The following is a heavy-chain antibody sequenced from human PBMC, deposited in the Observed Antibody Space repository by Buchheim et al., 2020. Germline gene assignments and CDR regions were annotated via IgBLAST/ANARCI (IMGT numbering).Heavy chain of an antibody. D-gene: IGHD1-14*01. Sequence: EVQLLESGGALVQPGGSLRLSCTASGFTFSTYAMIWVRQAPGKGLEWVSSLSISGRAKYYAGSVKGRFIVSRDTSLNTVYLQMNSLKVDDTAVYYCAKDPTGAPSGPMDNWGQGTL. CDR3: AKDPTGAPSGPMDN. CDR1: GFTFSTYA. V-gene: IGHV3-23*01. J-gene: IGHJ4*02. CDR2: LSISGRAK.